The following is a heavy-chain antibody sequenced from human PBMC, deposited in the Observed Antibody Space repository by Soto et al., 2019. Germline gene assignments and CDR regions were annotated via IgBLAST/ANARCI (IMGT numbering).Heavy chain of an antibody. Sequence: GGSLRLSCAASGFTFSTYWMSWVRQAPGKGLEWVANIKQDGSETYYVDSLKGRFSISRDNAKNSLYLQMNSLRAEDTAVYYCASGTYSSGWYPDYFDYWGQGT. CDR2: IKQDGSET. J-gene: IGHJ4*02. CDR1: GFTFSTYW. D-gene: IGHD6-19*01. V-gene: IGHV3-7*03. CDR3: ASGTYSSGWYPDYFDY.